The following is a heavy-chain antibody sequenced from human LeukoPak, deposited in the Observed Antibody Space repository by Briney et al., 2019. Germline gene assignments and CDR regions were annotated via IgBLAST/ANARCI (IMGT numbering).Heavy chain of an antibody. V-gene: IGHV3-48*01. CDR2: ITASSTAI. Sequence: GGSLRLSCAASGFTFNTYTMNWVRQAPGKVLEWVSSITASSTAIYSADSVKGRFTISRDNSKNTLYLQMNSLRAEDTAVYYCAKMGKTENHYGSGRFSYYYYMDVWGKGTTVTISS. J-gene: IGHJ6*03. CDR1: GFTFNTYT. D-gene: IGHD3-10*01. CDR3: AKMGKTENHYGSGRFSYYYYMDV.